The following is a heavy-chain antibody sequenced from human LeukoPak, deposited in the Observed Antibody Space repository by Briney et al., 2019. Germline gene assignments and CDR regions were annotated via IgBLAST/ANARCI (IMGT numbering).Heavy chain of an antibody. Sequence: PSQTLSLTCTVSGGSISSGGYYWSWIRQPPGKGLEWIGYIYHSGSTYYNPSLKSRVTISVDRSKNQFSLKLSSVTAADTAVYYCARDVAEYLSDVWGKGTTVTVSS. D-gene: IGHD2/OR15-2a*01. CDR3: ARDVAEYLSDV. CDR1: GGSISSGGYY. CDR2: IYHSGST. J-gene: IGHJ6*04. V-gene: IGHV4-30-2*01.